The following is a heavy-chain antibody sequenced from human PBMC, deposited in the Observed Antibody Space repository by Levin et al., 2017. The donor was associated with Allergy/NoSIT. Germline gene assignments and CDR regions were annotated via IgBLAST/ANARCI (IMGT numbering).Heavy chain of an antibody. CDR1: GFTFRDYW. D-gene: IGHD5-12*01. CDR2: IYQGGSHK. V-gene: IGHV3-7*03. J-gene: IGHJ3*02. Sequence: QPGGSLRLSCEAAGFTFRDYWMTWVRQTPGRGLEWVANIYQGGSHKYYVHSVKGRFTISSDNPKNAAYLHMNHLRDDDTDVYYCARQLRGNSDYDACDIWGHGRMVTFSS. CDR3: ARQLRGNSDYDACDI.